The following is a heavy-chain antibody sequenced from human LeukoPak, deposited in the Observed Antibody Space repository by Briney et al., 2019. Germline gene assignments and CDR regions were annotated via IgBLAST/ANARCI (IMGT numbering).Heavy chain of an antibody. V-gene: IGHV3-53*01. Sequence: PGGSLRLSCAASGFTVSSNYMSSVRQAPGKGLEWVSVIYSGGSTYYADSVKGRFTISRDNSKNTLYLQMNSLRAEDTAVYYCAREQKSIDAFDIWGQGTMVTVSS. CDR1: GFTVSSNY. D-gene: IGHD6-6*01. J-gene: IGHJ3*02. CDR2: IYSGGST. CDR3: AREQKSIDAFDI.